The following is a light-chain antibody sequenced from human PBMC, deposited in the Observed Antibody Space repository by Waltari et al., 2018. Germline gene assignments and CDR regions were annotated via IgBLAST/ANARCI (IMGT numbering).Light chain of an antibody. CDR2: GTS. Sequence: EILLTQSPGTLSLSPGERATLSCRASESFSTTFLVWYQQKNGQAPRVLMYGTSTRAAGTQARFSGSVSGTYFTLTISRLEPEDFGVYYCQEFVCAPPFPFGPGTRVD. J-gene: IGKJ3*01. V-gene: IGKV3-20*01. CDR1: ESFSTTF. CDR3: QEFVCAPPFP.